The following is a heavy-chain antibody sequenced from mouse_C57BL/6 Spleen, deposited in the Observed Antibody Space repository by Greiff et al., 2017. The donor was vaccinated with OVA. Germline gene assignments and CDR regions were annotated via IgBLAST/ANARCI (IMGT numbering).Heavy chain of an antibody. CDR1: GFSLTSYG. CDR3: ARTYYYYEGYAMDY. CDR2: IWSGGST. J-gene: IGHJ4*01. D-gene: IGHD2-4*01. V-gene: IGHV2-2*01. Sequence: QVQLKESGPGLVQPSQSLSITCTVSGFSLTSYGVHWVRQSPGKGLEWLGVIWSGGSTDYNAAFIYRRSISKDNSKIQVFCQMNSRQADDTAIYYCARTYYYYEGYAMDYWGQGTSVTVSS.